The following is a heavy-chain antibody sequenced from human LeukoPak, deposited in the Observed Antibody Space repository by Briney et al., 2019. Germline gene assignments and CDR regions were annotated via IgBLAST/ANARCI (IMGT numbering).Heavy chain of an antibody. CDR1: GGTFSSYA. V-gene: IGHV1-69*13. Sequence: GASVKVSCKASGGTFSSYAISWVRQAPGQGLEWMGGIIPIFGTANYAQKFQGRVTITADESTSTAYMELSSLRSEDTAVYYCARAGEGRVTPYLDSYYYGMDVWGHGTTITVSS. CDR3: ARAGEGRVTPYLDSYYYGMDV. CDR2: IIPIFGTA. J-gene: IGHJ6*02. D-gene: IGHD2-21*02.